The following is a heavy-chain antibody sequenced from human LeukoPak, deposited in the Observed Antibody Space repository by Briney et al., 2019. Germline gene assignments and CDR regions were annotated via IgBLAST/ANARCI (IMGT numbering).Heavy chain of an antibody. CDR2: IYYSGST. V-gene: IGHV4-59*08. CDR1: GGSISSYY. J-gene: IGHJ4*02. D-gene: IGHD3-3*01. Sequence: SETLSLTCTVSGGSISSYYWSWIRQPPGKGLEWIGYIYYSGSTNYNPSLKSRVTISVDTSKNQFSLKLSSVTAADTAVYYCARSNIFGVITHFDYWGQGTLVTVSS. CDR3: ARSNIFGVITHFDY.